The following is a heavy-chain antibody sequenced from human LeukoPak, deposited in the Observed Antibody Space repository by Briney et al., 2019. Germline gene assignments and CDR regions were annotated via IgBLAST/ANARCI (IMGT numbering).Heavy chain of an antibody. CDR3: TTDSFALLGFDY. J-gene: IGHJ4*02. CDR1: GFTFSNAW. Sequence: GGSLRLSCAASGFTFSNAWMSWVRQAPGKGLEWVGRIKSKTDGGTTDYAAPVKGRFTISRDDSKNTLYLQMNSLKTEDTAVYYCTTDSFALLGFDYWGQGTLVTVSS. V-gene: IGHV3-15*01. D-gene: IGHD1-26*01. CDR2: IKSKTDGGTT.